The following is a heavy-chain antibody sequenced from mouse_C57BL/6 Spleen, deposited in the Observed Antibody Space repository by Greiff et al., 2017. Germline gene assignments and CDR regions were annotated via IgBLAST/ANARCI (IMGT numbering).Heavy chain of an antibody. J-gene: IGHJ2*01. D-gene: IGHD1-1*01. CDR1: GYTFTDYN. CDR2: INPNNGGT. Sequence: EVQLQQSGPELVKPGASVKIPCKASGYTFTDYNMDWVKQSHGKSLEWIGDINPNNGGTIYNQKFKGQATLTVDKSSSTAYMELRSLTSEDTAVYYCARRDYGSSYEDYWGQGTTLTVSS. V-gene: IGHV1-18*01. CDR3: ARRDYGSSYEDY.